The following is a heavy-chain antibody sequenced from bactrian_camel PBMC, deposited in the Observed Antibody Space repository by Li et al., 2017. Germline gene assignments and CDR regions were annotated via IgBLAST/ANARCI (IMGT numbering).Heavy chain of an antibody. D-gene: IGHD7*01. CDR1: LFHLEDRD. V-gene: IGHV3-1*01. CDR2: ITASGTT. Sequence: EVQLVESGGGSANTGGSLTLSCTASLFHLEDRDVAWFRQPPGKKLEWVSSITASGTTSYSNSVRGRFTISRDNAKNTLYLQLDSLSTEDTATYYCAKGRPRLGLVAADLDRGQGTQVTVS. J-gene: IGHJ4*01. CDR3: AKGRPRLGLVAADLD.